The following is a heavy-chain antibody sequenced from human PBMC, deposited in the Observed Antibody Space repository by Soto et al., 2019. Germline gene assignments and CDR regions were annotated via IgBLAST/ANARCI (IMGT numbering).Heavy chain of an antibody. Sequence: VQLVESGGGLVKPGGSLRLSCAASGFNFSSYSMNWVRQAPGKGLEWVSSISSSSSYIYYSDSVKGRFTISRDNAKNSLYLQMNSLRAEDTAVYYCARDKRSSGWYADYWGQGTLVTVSS. CDR3: ARDKRSSGWYADY. CDR2: ISSSSSYI. J-gene: IGHJ4*02. CDR1: GFNFSSYS. V-gene: IGHV3-21*01. D-gene: IGHD6-19*01.